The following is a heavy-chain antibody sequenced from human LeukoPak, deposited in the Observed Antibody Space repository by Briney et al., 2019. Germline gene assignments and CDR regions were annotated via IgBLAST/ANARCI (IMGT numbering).Heavy chain of an antibody. CDR2: FDPEDGET. V-gene: IGHV1-24*01. Sequence: ASVKVSCKVSGYTLTELSVHWVRQAPGKGLEWMGGFDPEDGETIYAQKFQGRVTMTEDTSTDTAYMELSSLRSEDTAVYYCATDRRPITMVRGVSSPQIPDAFDIWGQGTMVTASS. CDR3: ATDRRPITMVRGVSSPQIPDAFDI. CDR1: GYTLTELS. J-gene: IGHJ3*02. D-gene: IGHD3-10*01.